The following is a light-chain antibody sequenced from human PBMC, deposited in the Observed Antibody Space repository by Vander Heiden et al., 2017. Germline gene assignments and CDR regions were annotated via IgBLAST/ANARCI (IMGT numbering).Light chain of an antibody. J-gene: IGLJ2*01. V-gene: IGLV3-1*01. CDR3: QAGDSSTVV. CDR2: KDS. Sequence: SYELTQPPSVSVSPGQTASITCSGDKLGDKYACWYPQKPGQSLVLVIYKDSKRPSAIPERFSGSNSGTTATLTIRGTQARDEDDYYCQAGDSSTVVFGGGTKLTVL. CDR1: KLGDKY.